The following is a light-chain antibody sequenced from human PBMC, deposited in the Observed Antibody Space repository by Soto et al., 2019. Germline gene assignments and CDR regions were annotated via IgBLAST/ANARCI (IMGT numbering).Light chain of an antibody. CDR2: AAS. CDR3: QQLNSYPLT. V-gene: IGKV1-9*01. CDR1: QTISSW. J-gene: IGKJ4*01. Sequence: DIQMTQSPATLSGAVGDRVTISCRASQTISSWLAWYQQKPGKAPKLLIYAASTLQSGVPSRFSGSGSGTEFTLTISSLQPEDFATYYCQQLNSYPLTFGGGTKVDIK.